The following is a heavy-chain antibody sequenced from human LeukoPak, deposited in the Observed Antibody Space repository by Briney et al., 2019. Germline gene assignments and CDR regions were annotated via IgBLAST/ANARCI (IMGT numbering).Heavy chain of an antibody. V-gene: IGHV3-64*02. D-gene: IGHD2-2*01. Sequence: GGSLRLSCAASGFTFSSYSMHWFRQAPGKGLAYVSAISSNGDNTYYAGSVKGRFTISRDNSKNTLYLQMGSLRVEDMGVYYCAREVDRVFDYWGQGNLVTVSS. CDR2: ISSNGDNT. CDR1: GFTFSSYS. CDR3: AREVDRVFDY. J-gene: IGHJ4*02.